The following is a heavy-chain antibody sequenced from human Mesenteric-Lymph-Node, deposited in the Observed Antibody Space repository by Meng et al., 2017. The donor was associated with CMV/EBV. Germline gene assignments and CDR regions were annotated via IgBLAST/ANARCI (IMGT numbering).Heavy chain of an antibody. J-gene: IGHJ4*02. CDR1: GFTFSQYA. CDR3: ARVGGNSDFDY. V-gene: IGHV3-30*04. Sequence: GGSLRLSCAASGFTFSQYAMHWVRQAPGKGLEWVALISDDGTNKNYADSVKGRFTISRDNAKNSLYLQMNSLRAEDTAVYYCARVGGNSDFDYWGQGTLVTVSS. CDR2: ISDDGTNK. D-gene: IGHD4-23*01.